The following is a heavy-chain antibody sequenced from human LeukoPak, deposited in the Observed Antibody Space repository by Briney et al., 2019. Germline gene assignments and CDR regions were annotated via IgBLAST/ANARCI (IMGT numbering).Heavy chain of an antibody. CDR3: ASGCSSTSCYVTDYYYYYMDV. CDR1: GGTFSSYA. D-gene: IGHD2-2*01. V-gene: IGHV1-69*05. Sequence: SVKVSCKASGGTFSSYAISWVRQAPGQGLEWMGGIIPIFGTANYAQKFQGRVTITTDESTSTAYMELSSLRSEDTAVYYCASGCSSTSCYVTDYYYYYMDVWGKGTTVTVSS. CDR2: IIPIFGTA. J-gene: IGHJ6*03.